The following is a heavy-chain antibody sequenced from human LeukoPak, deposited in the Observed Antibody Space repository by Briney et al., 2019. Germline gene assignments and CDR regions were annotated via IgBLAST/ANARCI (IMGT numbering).Heavy chain of an antibody. CDR1: GFTFSSYS. CDR2: ISSSSSYI. J-gene: IGHJ5*02. D-gene: IGHD4-17*01. Sequence: GGSLSLSCAASGFTFSSYSMNWVRQAPGKGLEWVSSISSSSSYIYYADSVKGRFTISRDNAKNSLYLQMNSLRAEDTAVYYCARDFAGDDYGDYIGWFDPWGQGTLVTVSS. CDR3: ARDFAGDDYGDYIGWFDP. V-gene: IGHV3-21*01.